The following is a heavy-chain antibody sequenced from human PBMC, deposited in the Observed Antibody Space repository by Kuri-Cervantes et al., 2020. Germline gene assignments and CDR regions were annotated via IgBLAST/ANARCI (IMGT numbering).Heavy chain of an antibody. CDR1: GGSISRGSYY. CDR3: ACVGDVDYVHD. Sequence: SCPVSGGSISRGSYYWSWIRQPAGKGLEWIGRIYSSGSTNYNPSLKSRVTISVDTSKNQFSLKLSSVTAAATAVYYCACVGDVDYVHDWGQGTLVTVSS. V-gene: IGHV4-61*02. D-gene: IGHD4-17*01. CDR2: IYSSGST. J-gene: IGHJ4*02.